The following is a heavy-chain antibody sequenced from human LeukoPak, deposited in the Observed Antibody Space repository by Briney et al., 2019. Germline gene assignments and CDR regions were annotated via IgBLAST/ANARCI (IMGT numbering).Heavy chain of an antibody. Sequence: GGSLRLSCTGSGFTFSDYWMTWARQAPGKGLEWVANLRPDGSDKYYVDSVKGRFTISRDNAKKLVYLQMNSLRAEDTAVYYCARDAYDDASESWGQGTLVTASS. V-gene: IGHV3-7*01. CDR1: GFTFSDYW. CDR2: LRPDGSDK. CDR3: ARDAYDDASES. D-gene: IGHD3-3*01. J-gene: IGHJ5*02.